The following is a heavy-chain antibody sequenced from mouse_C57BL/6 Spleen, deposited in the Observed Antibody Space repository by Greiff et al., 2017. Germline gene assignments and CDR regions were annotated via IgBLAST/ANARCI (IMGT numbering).Heavy chain of an antibody. J-gene: IGHJ2*01. D-gene: IGHD2-4*01. CDR2: IDPSDSYT. Sequence: VQLQQPGAELVMPGASVKLSCKASGYTFTSYWMHWVKQRPGQGLEWIGEIDPSDSYTNYNQKFKGKSTLTVDKSSSTAYMQLSSLTSEDSAVYYCARFDYDENFDYWGQGTTLTVSS. V-gene: IGHV1-69*01. CDR3: ARFDYDENFDY. CDR1: GYTFTSYW.